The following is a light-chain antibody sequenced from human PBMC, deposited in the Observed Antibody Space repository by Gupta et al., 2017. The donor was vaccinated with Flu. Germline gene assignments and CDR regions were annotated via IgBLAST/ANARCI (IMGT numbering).Light chain of an antibody. V-gene: IGKV2D-29*02. J-gene: IGKJ4*01. Sequence: DVVMTQTPVSVSVAPGQPASISCRSSQSLLHSDGKTYLYWYFQRPDQSPQLLIYESSNRFSGVPDRISGSGSGTDFTLNFSRVEAEDVGTYYCMQSIQFPLTFGGGTKVEIK. CDR3: MQSIQFPLT. CDR1: QSLLHSDGKTY. CDR2: ESS.